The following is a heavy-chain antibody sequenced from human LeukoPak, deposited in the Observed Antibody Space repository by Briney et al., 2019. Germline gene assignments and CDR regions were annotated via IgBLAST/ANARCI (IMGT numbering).Heavy chain of an antibody. Sequence: SVKVPCKASGGTFSSYAISWVRQAPGQGLEWMGGIIPIFGTANYAQKFQGRVTITADESTSTAYMELSSLRSEDTAVYYCARGYCSSTSCHTDFDYWGQGTLVTVSS. CDR1: GGTFSSYA. CDR3: ARGYCSSTSCHTDFDY. D-gene: IGHD2-2*01. CDR2: IIPIFGTA. J-gene: IGHJ4*02. V-gene: IGHV1-69*13.